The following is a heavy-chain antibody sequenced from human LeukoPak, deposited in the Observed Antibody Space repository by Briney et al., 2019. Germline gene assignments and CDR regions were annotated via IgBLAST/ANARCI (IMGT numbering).Heavy chain of an antibody. CDR2: IIPIFGTA. V-gene: IGHV1-69*13. J-gene: IGHJ6*02. D-gene: IGHD2-8*02. Sequence: SVKVSCKASGYTFTSYGISWVRQAPGQGLEWMGGIIPIFGTANYAQKFQGRVTITADESTSTAYMELSSLRSEDTAVYYCARDGESLVVGYYYGMDVWGQGTTVTVSS. CDR3: ARDGESLVVGYYYGMDV. CDR1: GYTFTSYG.